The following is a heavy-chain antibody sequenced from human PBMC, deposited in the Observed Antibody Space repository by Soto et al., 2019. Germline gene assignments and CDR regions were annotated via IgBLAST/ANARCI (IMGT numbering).Heavy chain of an antibody. V-gene: IGHV4-31*03. J-gene: IGHJ4*02. CDR3: TKGRGYYPY. Sequence: SETLSLTCTVSGGSISSGGYYWSWIRQHPGKGLEWIGYIYYTGSTYYNPSLESRVTISVDTSKKQFSLKLSSVTAADTAVYYCTKGRGYYPYWGQGTLVTVSS. CDR2: IYYTGST. D-gene: IGHD6-25*01. CDR1: GGSISSGGYY.